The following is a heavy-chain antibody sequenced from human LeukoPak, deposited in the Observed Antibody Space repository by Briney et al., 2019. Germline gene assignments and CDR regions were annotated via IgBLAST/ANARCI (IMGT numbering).Heavy chain of an antibody. CDR2: IYSGGST. Sequence: GGSLRLSCAASGFTVSSNYMSWVRQAPGKGLEWVSVIYSGGSTYYADSVKGRFTISRDNSKNTLYLQMNSLRAEDTAVYYCARGREGLVSPYFDYWGQGTLVTVSS. J-gene: IGHJ4*02. CDR3: ARGREGLVSPYFDY. V-gene: IGHV3-66*02. D-gene: IGHD3/OR15-3a*01. CDR1: GFTVSSNY.